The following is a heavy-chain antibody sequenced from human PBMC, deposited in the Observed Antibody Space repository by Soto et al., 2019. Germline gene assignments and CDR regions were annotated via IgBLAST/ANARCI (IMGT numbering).Heavy chain of an antibody. J-gene: IGHJ6*02. V-gene: IGHV1-69*04. CDR1: GGTFSSYT. CDR2: IIPILGIA. CDR3: ARDRRDGYNYYYGMDV. D-gene: IGHD5-12*01. Sequence: GASVKVSCKASGGTFSSYTISWVRQAPGQGLEWMGRIIPILGIANYAQKFQGRVTITADKSTSTAYMELSSLRSEDTAVYYCARDRRDGYNYYYGMDVWGQGTTVTVS.